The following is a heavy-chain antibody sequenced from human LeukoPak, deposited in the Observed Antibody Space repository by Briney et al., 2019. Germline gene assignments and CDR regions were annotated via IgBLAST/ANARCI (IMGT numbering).Heavy chain of an antibody. CDR2: IDWDDDK. D-gene: IGHD4-17*01. CDR1: GFSLSTSGMC. V-gene: IGHV2-70*11. Sequence: SGPTLVNPTQTLTPTCTFSGFSLSTSGMCVSWIRQPPGKALEWLARIDWDDDKYYSTSLKTRLTISKDTSKNQVVLTMTNMDPVDTATYYCARSTAVTSYYYYYYMDVWGKGTTVTVSS. CDR3: ARSTAVTSYYYYYYMDV. J-gene: IGHJ6*03.